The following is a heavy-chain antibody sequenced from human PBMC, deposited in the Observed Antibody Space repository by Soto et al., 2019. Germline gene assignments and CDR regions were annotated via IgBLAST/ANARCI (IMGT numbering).Heavy chain of an antibody. CDR1: GFTVSIYA. J-gene: IGHJ4*02. V-gene: IGHV3-64*04. CDR3: ARDYDSSGYPRYYFDY. Sequence: PGGSLRLSCAASGFTVSIYAMHWVRQAPGKGLEYVSSISINGGSTHYADSVKGRFTISRDNSKNTLYLQMNSLRAEDTAVYYCARDYDSSGYPRYYFDYWGQGTLVTVSS. D-gene: IGHD3-22*01. CDR2: ISINGGST.